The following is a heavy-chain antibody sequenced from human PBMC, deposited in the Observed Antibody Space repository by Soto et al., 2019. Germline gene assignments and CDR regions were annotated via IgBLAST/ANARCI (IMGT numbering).Heavy chain of an antibody. Sequence: SETLSLTCTVSGASIGSSYWSWIRQSPGKRLEWIGYVHYTGSTKFNPSLDNRASISVDTSKNQFSLKLGSVSAADTAVYYCVRGYYDGRGYSNTFDLWGQGTMVTVSS. D-gene: IGHD3-16*01. CDR1: GASIGSSY. V-gene: IGHV4-59*01. CDR3: VRGYYDGRGYSNTFDL. CDR2: VHYTGST. J-gene: IGHJ3*01.